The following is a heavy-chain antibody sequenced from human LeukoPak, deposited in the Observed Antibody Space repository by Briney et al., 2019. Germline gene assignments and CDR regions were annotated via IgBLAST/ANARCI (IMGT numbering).Heavy chain of an antibody. J-gene: IGHJ4*02. CDR1: GFTFSTYR. Sequence: GGSLRLSCAASGFTFSTYRMHWVRQAPGKGLVWVSRINSDGSSTNYADSVKGRFTISRDNAKNTLYLQMNSLRAEDTAVYYCARGRAYYDTADYKPFDYWGQGTLVTVSS. V-gene: IGHV3-74*01. D-gene: IGHD3-22*01. CDR2: INSDGSST. CDR3: ARGRAYYDTADYKPFDY.